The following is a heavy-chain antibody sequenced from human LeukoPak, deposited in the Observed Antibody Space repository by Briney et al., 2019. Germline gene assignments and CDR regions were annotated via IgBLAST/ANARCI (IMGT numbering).Heavy chain of an antibody. CDR1: GYSFTSYW. CDR3: ARALAPYYYGSGSYYYFDY. D-gene: IGHD3-10*01. V-gene: IGHV5-51*01. CDR2: IYPGDSDT. Sequence: GESLKISCKGSGYSFTSYWIGWVRQMPGKGLEWMGIIYPGDSDTRYSPSFQGQVTISADKSFSTAYLQWSSLKASDTAMYYCARALAPYYYGSGSYYYFDYWGQGTLVTVSS. J-gene: IGHJ4*02.